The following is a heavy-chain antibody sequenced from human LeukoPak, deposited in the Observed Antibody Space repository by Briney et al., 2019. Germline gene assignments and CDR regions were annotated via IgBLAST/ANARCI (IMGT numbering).Heavy chain of an antibody. CDR1: GFIFSSYG. V-gene: IGHV3-30*18. CDR2: ISYDGSDK. J-gene: IGHJ4*02. Sequence: PGGSLRLFCEVSGFIFSSYGVHWVRQAPGKGLEWVAVISYDGSDKYYADSVKGRFTISRDNSKNTLYLQMDSLRAEDTAVYYCAKDQGLRYFDWLLHYWGQGTLVTVSS. CDR3: AKDQGLRYFDWLLHY. D-gene: IGHD3-9*01.